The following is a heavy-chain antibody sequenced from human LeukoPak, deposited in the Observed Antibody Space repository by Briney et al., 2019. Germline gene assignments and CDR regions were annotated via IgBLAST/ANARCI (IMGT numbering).Heavy chain of an antibody. Sequence: KTSETLSLTGAVYGGSFSGYYWSWIRQPPGKGLEWIGEINHSGSTNYNPSLKSRVTISVDTSKNQFSLKLSSVTAADTAVYYCARVRRQGLGYYYGMDVWGQGTTVTVSS. D-gene: IGHD1-26*01. V-gene: IGHV4-34*01. J-gene: IGHJ6*02. CDR1: GGSFSGYY. CDR3: ARVRRQGLGYYYGMDV. CDR2: INHSGST.